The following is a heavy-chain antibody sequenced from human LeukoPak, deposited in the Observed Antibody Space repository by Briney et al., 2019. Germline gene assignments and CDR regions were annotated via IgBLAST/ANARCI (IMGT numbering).Heavy chain of an antibody. CDR1: GGSISTYY. Sequence: SETLSLTCTVSGGSISTYYWNWIRQPPGKGLEWIGYIFYSGRTNYNPSLKSRVTISVDTSKNRFSLRLTSVTAADTAVYYCAGGWLPDKNDFWGQGTLVTVSA. CDR2: IFYSGRT. V-gene: IGHV4-59*01. J-gene: IGHJ4*02. CDR3: AGGWLPDKNDF. D-gene: IGHD5-24*01.